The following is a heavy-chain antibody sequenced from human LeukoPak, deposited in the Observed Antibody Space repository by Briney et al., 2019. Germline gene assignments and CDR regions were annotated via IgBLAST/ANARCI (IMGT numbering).Heavy chain of an antibody. J-gene: IGHJ6*02. CDR2: ISGSGGST. CDR3: ATPLSPPYYYYGMDV. V-gene: IGHV3-23*01. CDR1: GFTFTSYA. Sequence: GGSLRLSCAASGFTFTSYAMTWVRQAPGKGLEWVSTISGSGGSTYYADSVKGRFTISRDNSKNTLYLQMNSLRAEDTAVYYCATPLSPPYYYYGMDVWGQGTTVTVSS.